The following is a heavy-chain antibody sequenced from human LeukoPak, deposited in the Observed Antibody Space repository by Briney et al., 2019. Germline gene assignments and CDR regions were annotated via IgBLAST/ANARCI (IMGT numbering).Heavy chain of an antibody. CDR2: MNPNSGNT. V-gene: IGHV1-8*01. CDR1: GYTFTSYD. D-gene: IGHD3-10*01. Sequence: ASVKVSCKASGYTFTSYDINWVRQATGQGLEWMGWMNPNSGNTGYAQKFQGRVTMTRNTSISTAYMELSSLRSEDTAVYYCARRRITMVRGVIGHYNWFDPWGQGTLVTLSS. J-gene: IGHJ5*02. CDR3: ARRRITMVRGVIGHYNWFDP.